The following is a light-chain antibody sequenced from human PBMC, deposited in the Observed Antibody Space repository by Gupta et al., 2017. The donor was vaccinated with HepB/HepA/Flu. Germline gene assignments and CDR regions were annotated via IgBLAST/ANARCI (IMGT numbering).Light chain of an antibody. CDR2: NAS. Sequence: EIVLTQSPATLSVSPGERATLSCRASQSVSSNLAWYQQKPGQTPRLLIYNASNRATGIPARFSGSGYGTDFTLTISSREQEDFAVYYCQQRSNWPPRTFGQGTKVEIK. CDR3: QQRSNWPPRT. CDR1: QSVSSN. V-gene: IGKV3-11*01. J-gene: IGKJ1*01.